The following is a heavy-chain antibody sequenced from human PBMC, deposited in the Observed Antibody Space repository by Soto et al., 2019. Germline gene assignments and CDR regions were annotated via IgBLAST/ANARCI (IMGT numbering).Heavy chain of an antibody. D-gene: IGHD2-15*01. J-gene: IGHJ4*02. CDR3: ATSGYCSGGSCYPGAFDY. CDR2: IIPILGIA. Sequence: QVQLVQSGAEVKKPGSSVKVSCKASGGTFSSYTISWVRQAPGQGLEWMGRIIPILGIANYAQKFQGRVKITADKSTSTAYMELSSLRSEDTAVYYCATSGYCSGGSCYPGAFDYWGQGTMVTVSS. CDR1: GGTFSSYT. V-gene: IGHV1-69*02.